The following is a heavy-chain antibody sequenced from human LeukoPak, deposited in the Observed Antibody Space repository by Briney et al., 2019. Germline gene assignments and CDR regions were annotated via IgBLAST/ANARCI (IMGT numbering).Heavy chain of an antibody. Sequence: SETLSLTCTVSGASISPYYWTWIRQPAGKGLEWIGRLYPSGSPDYNPSLKSRVSISVGTPNNQFSLRVTSVTAADTAIYYCARDLSGSLYFDYWGQGILVTVSA. D-gene: IGHD3-10*01. CDR2: LYPSGSP. CDR1: GASISPYY. CDR3: ARDLSGSLYFDY. J-gene: IGHJ4*02. V-gene: IGHV4-4*07.